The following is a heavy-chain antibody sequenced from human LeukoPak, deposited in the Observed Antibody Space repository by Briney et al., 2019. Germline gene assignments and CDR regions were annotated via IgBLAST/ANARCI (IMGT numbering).Heavy chain of an antibody. CDR3: ARYGGSGWVIDN. Sequence: PSETLSLTCTVSGGSISSYYWTWIRQPPGKGLEWIGYIYYTGANSYNPSLKSRATISVDTSKKQFSLKLTSVTAADTAVYYCARYGGSGWVIDNWGQGTLVTVSS. V-gene: IGHV4-59*08. J-gene: IGHJ4*02. D-gene: IGHD6-19*01. CDR2: IYYTGAN. CDR1: GGSISSYY.